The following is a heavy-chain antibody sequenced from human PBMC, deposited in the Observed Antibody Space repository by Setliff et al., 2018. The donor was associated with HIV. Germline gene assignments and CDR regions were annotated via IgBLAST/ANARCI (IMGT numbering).Heavy chain of an antibody. J-gene: IGHJ4*02. CDR1: GYTFTTYW. V-gene: IGHV5-51*01. D-gene: IGHD6-19*01. CDR3: ARHGAVAGTEDLDY. CDR2: IFPGDSDT. Sequence: GESLKISCKGSGYTFTTYWIAWVRQMPGKGLEWMGIIFPGDSDTRYSPSFQGQVTISADKSITTAYLQWSSLKASDTAMYYCARHGAVAGTEDLDYWGQGTLVTVSS.